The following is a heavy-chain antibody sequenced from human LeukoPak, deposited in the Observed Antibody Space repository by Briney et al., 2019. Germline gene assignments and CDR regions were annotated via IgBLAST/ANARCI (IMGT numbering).Heavy chain of an antibody. Sequence: GGSLRLSCAASGFTFSSSWMHWVRQAPGKGLVWVSRINSDGSSTNYADSVKGRFTISRDNAQNTLYLQMNSLRAEDTAVYYCAKDGETHDFWSGHLRFDPWGQGTLVTVSS. V-gene: IGHV3-74*01. J-gene: IGHJ5*02. D-gene: IGHD3-3*01. CDR3: AKDGETHDFWSGHLRFDP. CDR1: GFTFSSSW. CDR2: INSDGSST.